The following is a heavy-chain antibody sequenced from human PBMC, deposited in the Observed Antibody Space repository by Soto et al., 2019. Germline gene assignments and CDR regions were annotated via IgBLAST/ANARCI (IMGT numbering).Heavy chain of an antibody. CDR1: GFTFSDYY. CDR2: ISSSGTGI. Sequence: LRLSCAASGFTFSDYYMTWIRQAPGKGLEWVSYISSSGTGIYYPDSVRGRFTISRDNAKKSLYLQMSSLRAEDTAVYYCARAYSDAFDIWGQGTMVTVSS. V-gene: IGHV3-11*01. CDR3: ARAYSDAFDI. D-gene: IGHD2-15*01. J-gene: IGHJ3*02.